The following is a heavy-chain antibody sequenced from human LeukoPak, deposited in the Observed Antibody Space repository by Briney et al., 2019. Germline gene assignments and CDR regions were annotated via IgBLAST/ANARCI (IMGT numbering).Heavy chain of an antibody. Sequence: GASMQISCKGSGYCFTTYWIAWVRQTPDKGLEWMGIIYPGDSDTTYSPSFQGQVTISADKSINTAYLQWGSLRASDAAIYYCARRIAAAGADGLDVWGQGTTVTVSS. D-gene: IGHD6-13*01. V-gene: IGHV5-51*01. J-gene: IGHJ6*01. CDR1: GYCFTTYW. CDR2: IYPGDSDT. CDR3: ARRIAAAGADGLDV.